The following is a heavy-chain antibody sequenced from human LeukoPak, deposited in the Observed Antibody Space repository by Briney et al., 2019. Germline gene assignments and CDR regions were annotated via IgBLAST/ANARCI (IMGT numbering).Heavy chain of an antibody. Sequence: SQTLSLTCTVSGGSISSGGYYWSWIRQHPGKGLEWIGYIYYSGSTYYNPSLKSRVTISVDTSKNQFSLKLSSVTAADTAVYYCAAQGIARNWFDPWGQGTLVTVSS. D-gene: IGHD6-13*01. CDR1: GGSISSGGYY. J-gene: IGHJ5*02. CDR2: IYYSGST. CDR3: AAQGIARNWFDP. V-gene: IGHV4-31*03.